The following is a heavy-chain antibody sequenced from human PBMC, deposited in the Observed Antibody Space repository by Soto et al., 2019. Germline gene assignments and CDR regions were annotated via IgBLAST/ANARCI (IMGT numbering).Heavy chain of an antibody. CDR1: GGSISSYY. Sequence: PSETLSLTCTVSGGSISSYYWSWIRQPPGKGLEWIGYIYYSGSTNYNPSLKSRVTISVDTSKNQFSLKLSSVTAADTAVYYCARGRYGSGSYYGAKTFDYWGQGTLVTVSS. CDR3: ARGRYGSGSYYGAKTFDY. J-gene: IGHJ4*02. CDR2: IYYSGST. D-gene: IGHD3-10*01. V-gene: IGHV4-59*12.